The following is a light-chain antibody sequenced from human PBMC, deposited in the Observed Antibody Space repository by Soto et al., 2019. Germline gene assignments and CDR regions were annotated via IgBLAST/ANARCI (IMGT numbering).Light chain of an antibody. J-gene: IGLJ1*01. CDR3: RSYAGSNGV. CDR2: EVS. V-gene: IGLV2-8*01. Sequence: QSALTQPPSASGSPGQSVTISCTGTSSDVGGYNYVSWYQQHPGKAPKLMIYEVSKRPSGVPDRFSGSKSGNTASLTVSGLQAEDEPDYDCRSYAGSNGVFGPGTKVTVL. CDR1: SSDVGGYNY.